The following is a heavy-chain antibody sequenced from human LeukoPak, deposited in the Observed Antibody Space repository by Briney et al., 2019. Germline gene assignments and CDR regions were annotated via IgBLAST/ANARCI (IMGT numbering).Heavy chain of an antibody. D-gene: IGHD1-26*01. V-gene: IGHV3-33*01. CDR1: GFTFSSYG. Sequence: GGPLRLSCAASGFTFSSYGMHWVRQAPGKGLEWVAVIWYVGSNKYYADSVKGRFTISRDNAKNTLYLQMNSLRAEDTAVYYCARAPLLDYWGQGTLVTVS. CDR3: ARAPLLDY. CDR2: IWYVGSNK. J-gene: IGHJ4*02.